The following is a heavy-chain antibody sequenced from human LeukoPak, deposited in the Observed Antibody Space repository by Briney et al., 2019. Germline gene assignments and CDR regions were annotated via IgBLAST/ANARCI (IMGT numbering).Heavy chain of an antibody. Sequence: GESLKISCKGSGDTFTGYWIGWVRQLPGKGLEWMGLIYPGYSDGKYSPSFQGQVTISVDKSISTAYLQWSSLQASDTAMYYCARRYYYDSSTYYKWFDPWGQGTLVTVSS. D-gene: IGHD3-22*01. V-gene: IGHV5-51*01. CDR2: IYPGYSDG. CDR1: GDTFTGYW. J-gene: IGHJ5*02. CDR3: ARRYYYDSSTYYKWFDP.